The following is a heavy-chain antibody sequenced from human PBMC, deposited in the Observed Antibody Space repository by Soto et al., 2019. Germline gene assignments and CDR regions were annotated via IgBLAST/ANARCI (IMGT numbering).Heavy chain of an antibody. V-gene: IGHV4-4*07. CDR2: IYATGDT. Sequence: TSETLSLTCNVSGASLSRYYWSWIRQPPGKGLEWIGRIYATGDTDYNPSLKSRISMSVDMSKKQFSLTLRSVTAADTAIYYCVRDGTKNLRDRFEPWGRGILVTVSS. CDR3: VRDGTKNLRDRFEP. D-gene: IGHD1-26*01. CDR1: GASLSRYY. J-gene: IGHJ5*02.